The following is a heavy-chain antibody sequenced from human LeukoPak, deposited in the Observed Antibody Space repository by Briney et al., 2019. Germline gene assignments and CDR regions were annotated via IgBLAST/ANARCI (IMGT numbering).Heavy chain of an antibody. CDR1: GFTFSSYW. D-gene: IGHD3-10*01. J-gene: IGHJ4*02. CDR2: INQDGSEK. CDR3: ASIHRWFGELFYFDY. Sequence: PGGSLRLSCAASGFTFSSYWMHWVRQAPGKGLEWVANINQDGSEKYYVDSVKGRFTISRDNAKNSLYLQRNSLRAEDTAVYYCASIHRWFGELFYFDYWGQGTLVTVSS. V-gene: IGHV3-7*01.